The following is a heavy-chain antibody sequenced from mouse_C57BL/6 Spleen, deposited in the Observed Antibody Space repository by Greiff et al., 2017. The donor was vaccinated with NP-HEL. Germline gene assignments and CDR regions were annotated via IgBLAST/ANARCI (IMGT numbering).Heavy chain of an antibody. D-gene: IGHD1-1*01. CDR3: AYGSSYDAMDY. CDR2: IYPGSGST. Sequence: VQLKQPGAELVKPGASVKMSCKASGYTFTSYWITWVKQRPGQGLEWIGDIYPGSGSTNYNEKFKSKATLTVDTSSSTAYMQLSSLTSEDSAVYYCAYGSSYDAMDYWGQGTSVTVSS. CDR1: GYTFTSYW. V-gene: IGHV1-55*01. J-gene: IGHJ4*01.